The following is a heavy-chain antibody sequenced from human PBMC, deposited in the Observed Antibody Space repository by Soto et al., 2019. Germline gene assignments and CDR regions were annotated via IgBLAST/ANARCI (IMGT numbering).Heavy chain of an antibody. D-gene: IGHD1-7*01. CDR2: ISGSGGST. Sequence: GGSVRLSGAAAGSIFSSGAMSWDSQAPGKGLEWVSAISGSGGSTYYADSVKGRFTISRDNSKNTLYLQMNSLRAEDTAVYYCAKDSNWNYVHYFDYWGQGTLWSPSPQ. V-gene: IGHV3-23*01. CDR1: GSIFSSGA. J-gene: IGHJ4*02. CDR3: AKDSNWNYVHYFDY.